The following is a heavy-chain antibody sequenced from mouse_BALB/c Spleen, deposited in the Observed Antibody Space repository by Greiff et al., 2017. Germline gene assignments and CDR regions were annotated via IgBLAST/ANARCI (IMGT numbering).Heavy chain of an antibody. Sequence: QVQLKESGAELVRPGTSVKVSCKASGYAFTNYLIEWVKQRPGQGLEWIGVINPGSGGTNYNQKFKGKATLTVDKSSSTAYMELRSLTSEDSAVYYCASEGDWDEGAMDYWGQGTSVTVSS. J-gene: IGHJ4*01. D-gene: IGHD4-1*01. V-gene: IGHV1-54*01. CDR1: GYAFTNYL. CDR3: ASEGDWDEGAMDY. CDR2: INPGSGGT.